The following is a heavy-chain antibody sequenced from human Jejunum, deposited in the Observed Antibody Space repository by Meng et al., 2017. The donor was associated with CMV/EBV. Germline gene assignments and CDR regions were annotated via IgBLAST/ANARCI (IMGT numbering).Heavy chain of an antibody. CDR3: ARGPLAAAGFFDY. Sequence: ACGFIFSDYYMSWIRLAPGKGLNWVSYVSGGVATMYYADSVKGRFTISRDNAKNSLYLQMDSLRVEDTAVYYCARGPLAAAGFFDYWGQGILVTVSS. CDR2: VSGGVATM. D-gene: IGHD6-13*01. V-gene: IGHV3-11*01. CDR1: GFIFSDYY. J-gene: IGHJ4*02.